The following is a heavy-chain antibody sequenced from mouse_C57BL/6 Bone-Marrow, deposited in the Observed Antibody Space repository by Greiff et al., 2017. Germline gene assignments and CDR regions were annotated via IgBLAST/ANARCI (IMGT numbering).Heavy chain of an antibody. CDR3: ARTWLLPLFAY. V-gene: IGHV1-66*01. Sequence: VQLQQSGPELVKPGASVKISCKASGYSFTSYYIHWVKQRPGQGLEWIGWLYPGSGNTKYNEKFKGKATLTADTSSSTAYMQLSSLTSEDSAVYYCARTWLLPLFAYWGQGTLVTVSA. CDR1: GYSFTSYY. D-gene: IGHD2-3*01. CDR2: LYPGSGNT. J-gene: IGHJ3*01.